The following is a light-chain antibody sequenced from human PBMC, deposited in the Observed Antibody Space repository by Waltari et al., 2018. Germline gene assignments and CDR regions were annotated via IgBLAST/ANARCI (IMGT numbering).Light chain of an antibody. J-gene: IGKJ1*01. CDR1: ESISTF. CDR2: GAT. V-gene: IGKV1-39*01. CDR3: QQSYSFPPT. Sequence: DIKMTQSPSSMSASLGERVSITCRASESISTFLNWYQQRVETAPQFLIYGATTLHSGVPSRFNGSGSGTEFTLTITGLQRDDIATYYCQQSYSFPPTFGQGTKVEVK.